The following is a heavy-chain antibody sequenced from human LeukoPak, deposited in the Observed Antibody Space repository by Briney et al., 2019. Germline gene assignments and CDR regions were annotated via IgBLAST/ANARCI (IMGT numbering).Heavy chain of an antibody. Sequence: SETLSLTCTVSGGSISNSYWSWVRQPAGKGLEWVGRIYTSGSTDYNPSLKSRVTMSVDTSKNQFSLNLRSVTAADTAIYYCARGPPPDFDCWGQGTPVTVSS. CDR3: ARGPPPDFDC. CDR1: GGSISNSY. CDR2: IYTSGST. V-gene: IGHV4-4*07. J-gene: IGHJ4*02.